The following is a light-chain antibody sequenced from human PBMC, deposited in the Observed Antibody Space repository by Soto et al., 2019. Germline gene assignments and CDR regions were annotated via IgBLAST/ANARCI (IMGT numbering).Light chain of an antibody. CDR2: GAS. J-gene: IGKJ5*01. Sequence: TQSPGTLSLSPGDRATLSCRASQSVSNKYLAWYQQKPGQAPRLLIYGASSRATGIPDRFSGSGSGTDFTLTISRLEPEDFAVYYCQQYGNSPVTFGQGTRLEIK. CDR1: QSVSNKY. CDR3: QQYGNSPVT. V-gene: IGKV3-20*01.